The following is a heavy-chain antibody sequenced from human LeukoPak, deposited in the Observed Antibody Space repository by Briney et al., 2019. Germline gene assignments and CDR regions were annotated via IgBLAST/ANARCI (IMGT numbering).Heavy chain of an antibody. J-gene: IGHJ3*02. Sequence: PGGSLRLSCAASGFTFSSYAMHWVRQAPGKGLEWVAVISYDGSNKYYADSVKGRFTISRDNSKNTLYLQMNSLRAEDMALYYCAKDLYSGSSHSSGAFDIWGQGTMVTVSS. CDR1: GFTFSSYA. D-gene: IGHD1-26*01. CDR2: ISYDGSNK. CDR3: AKDLYSGSSHSSGAFDI. V-gene: IGHV3-30-3*01.